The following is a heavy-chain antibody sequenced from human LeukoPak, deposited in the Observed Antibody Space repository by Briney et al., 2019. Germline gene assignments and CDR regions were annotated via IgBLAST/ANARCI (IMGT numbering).Heavy chain of an antibody. V-gene: IGHV4-4*07. J-gene: IGHJ4*02. Sequence: ETLSLTCTVSGASISSYYYNWIRQTAGRGLEWIGRLYISGSTDYNPSLKSRVTISVDTSNNQFSLNLNSVTAADTAVYFCARDLSGSLYFDYWGQGVLVTVSS. D-gene: IGHD3-10*01. CDR2: LYISGST. CDR3: ARDLSGSLYFDY. CDR1: GASISSYY.